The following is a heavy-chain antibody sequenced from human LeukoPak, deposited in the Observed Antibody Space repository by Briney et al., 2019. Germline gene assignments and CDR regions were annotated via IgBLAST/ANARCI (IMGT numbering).Heavy chain of an antibody. J-gene: IGHJ4*02. CDR3: ATFYTRLTDY. V-gene: IGHV3-7*05. CDR2: INQDGSEK. D-gene: IGHD2/OR15-2a*01. CDR1: GFTFSSYS. Sequence: GGSLRLSCAASGFTFSSYSMNWVRQAPGKGLEWLATINQDGSEKYYVDSVKGRFTISRDNAKSLLYLQMNSLRAEDTAVYYCATFYTRLTDYWGQGALVTVSS.